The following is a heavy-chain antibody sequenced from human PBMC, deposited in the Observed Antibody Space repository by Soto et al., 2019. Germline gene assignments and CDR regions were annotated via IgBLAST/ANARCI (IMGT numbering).Heavy chain of an antibody. D-gene: IGHD4-4*01. V-gene: IGHV1-69*12. CDR2: IIPIFSTA. Sequence: QAQLVQSGAEVKKPGSSVKVSCKASGGTFSSYAISWVRQAPGQGLEWMGGIIPIFSTADYAQKFQGRVTITADESTSTAYMELSSLRSEDTAVYYCARDGGVYDYSPFDYWGQGTLVTVSS. J-gene: IGHJ4*02. CDR3: ARDGGVYDYSPFDY. CDR1: GGTFSSYA.